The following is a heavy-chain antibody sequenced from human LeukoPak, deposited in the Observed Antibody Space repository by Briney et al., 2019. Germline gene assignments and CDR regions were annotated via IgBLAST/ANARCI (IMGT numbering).Heavy chain of an antibody. D-gene: IGHD1-26*01. CDR3: ARDVGATPRGY. CDR1: GFTFSSYG. J-gene: IGHJ4*02. Sequence: GGSLRLSCAASGFTFSSYGMHWVRQAPGKGLEWVADISFDGSNKYYADSVKGRFTISRDNSKNTLYLQMNSLRAEDTAVYYCARDVGATPRGYWGQGTLVTVSS. V-gene: IGHV3-30*04. CDR2: ISFDGSNK.